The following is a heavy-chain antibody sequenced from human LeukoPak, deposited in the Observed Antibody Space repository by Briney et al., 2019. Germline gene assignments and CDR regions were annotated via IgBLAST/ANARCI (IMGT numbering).Heavy chain of an antibody. Sequence: SETLSLTCSVSGASISSSSYYWGWIRQPPGKGLEWIGNIYFDGNTYYNPSLKSRLTISIDTSKNQFSLQLTSVSAADTAVYFCARDSHYTTSSNYYYYYTNVWGKGTTVTVSS. J-gene: IGHJ6*03. D-gene: IGHD6-6*01. CDR2: IYFDGNT. CDR3: ARDSHYTTSSNYYYYYTNV. V-gene: IGHV4-39*07. CDR1: GASISSSSYY.